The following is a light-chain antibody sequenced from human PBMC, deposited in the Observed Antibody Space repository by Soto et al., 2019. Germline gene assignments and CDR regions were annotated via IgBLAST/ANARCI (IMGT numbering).Light chain of an antibody. J-gene: IGKJ1*01. V-gene: IGKV3-20*01. CDR1: QRVTSSY. CDR3: QQYSISPPWT. Sequence: IVLTQSPGTLSLSPGERVTLSFRASQRVTSSYLAWYQQKPGQAPRLLIYGASSRATGIPDRFSGSGSGTDFTLTISRLEPEDFAVYYCQQYSISPPWTFGQGTKVDIK. CDR2: GAS.